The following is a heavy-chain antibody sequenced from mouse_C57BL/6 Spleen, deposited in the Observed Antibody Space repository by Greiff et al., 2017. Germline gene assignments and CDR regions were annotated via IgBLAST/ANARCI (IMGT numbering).Heavy chain of an antibody. D-gene: IGHD1-1*01. CDR3: AREGYGTFDY. Sequence: QVQLQQPGAELVKPGASVKLSCKASGYTFTSYWMHWVKQRPGQGLQWIGMIHPNSGSTNYNEKFKSKATLTVDKSSSTAYMQLSSLTSEDSAVYYCAREGYGTFDYWGQGTTLTVSS. CDR2: IHPNSGST. J-gene: IGHJ2*01. CDR1: GYTFTSYW. V-gene: IGHV1-64*01.